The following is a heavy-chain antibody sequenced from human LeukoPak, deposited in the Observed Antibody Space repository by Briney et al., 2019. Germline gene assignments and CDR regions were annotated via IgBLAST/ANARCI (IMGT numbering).Heavy chain of an antibody. V-gene: IGHV4-39*07. D-gene: IGHD7-27*01. Sequence: KTSETLSLTCSVSGGSIRNSNYFWAWIRQPPWKGLEWIGVISYTGSAYYNPSLKSRVTISVDTSKNQFSLKLISVTAADTAVYYCASRKLGNDYWGQGTLVTVSS. CDR1: GGSIRNSNYF. J-gene: IGHJ4*02. CDR2: ISYTGSA. CDR3: ASRKLGNDY.